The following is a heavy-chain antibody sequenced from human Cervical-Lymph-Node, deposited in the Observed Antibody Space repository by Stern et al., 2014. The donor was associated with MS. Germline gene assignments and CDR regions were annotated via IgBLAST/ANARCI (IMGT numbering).Heavy chain of an antibody. J-gene: IGHJ4*02. D-gene: IGHD1-26*01. V-gene: IGHV3-30*18. Sequence: VQLVESGGGVVQPGRSLRLSCAAYGFTFSSYGMHWVRPGPGKGLEWVAVISYDGSNKYYADSVKGRFTISRDNSKNTLYLQMNSLRAEDTAVYYCAKDREWELNYWGQGTLVTVSS. CDR3: AKDREWELNY. CDR2: ISYDGSNK. CDR1: GFTFSSYG.